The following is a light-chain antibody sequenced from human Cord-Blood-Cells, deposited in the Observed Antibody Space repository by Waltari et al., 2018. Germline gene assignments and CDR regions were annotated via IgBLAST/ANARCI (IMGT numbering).Light chain of an antibody. CDR2: WAS. V-gene: IGKV4-1*01. CDR3: QQYYSTPRT. Sequence: DIVMTQSPDSLAASLGERATLNCTSTKSVLYSSNNKNYLAWYQQKPGQPPKLLIYWASTRESGVPDRFSGSGSGTDFTLTISSLQAEDVAVYYCQQYYSTPRTFGQGTKVEIK. J-gene: IGKJ1*01. CDR1: KSVLYSSNNKNY.